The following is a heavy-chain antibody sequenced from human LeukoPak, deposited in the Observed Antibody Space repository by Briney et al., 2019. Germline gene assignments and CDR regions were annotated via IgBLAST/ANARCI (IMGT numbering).Heavy chain of an antibody. V-gene: IGHV3-30*19. CDR1: GFTFSSYG. D-gene: IGHD6-19*01. CDR2: ISYDGSNK. J-gene: IGHJ4*02. CDR3: ARSSPRIAVAGTIDY. Sequence: GSLRLSCAASGFTFSSYGMHWVRQAPGKGLEWVAVISYDGSNKYYADSVKGRFTISRDNSKNTLYLQMNSLRAEDTAVYYCARSSPRIAVAGTIDYWGQGTLVTVSS.